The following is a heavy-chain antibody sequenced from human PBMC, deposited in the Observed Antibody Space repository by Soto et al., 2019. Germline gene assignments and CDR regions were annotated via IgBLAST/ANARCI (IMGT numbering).Heavy chain of an antibody. CDR3: ARVPSSSSNLFYYYYYMDV. CDR1: RGSFSDYF. D-gene: IGHD6-6*01. V-gene: IGHV4-34*01. Sequence: PDTVSLASAFYRGSFSDYFSRYPGLLPGKKREWIGEINHSGSTNYNPSLKSRVTISVDTSKNQFSLKLSSVTAADTAVYYCARVPSSSSNLFYYYYYMDVRGKGTTVTVSS. CDR2: INHSGST. J-gene: IGHJ6*03.